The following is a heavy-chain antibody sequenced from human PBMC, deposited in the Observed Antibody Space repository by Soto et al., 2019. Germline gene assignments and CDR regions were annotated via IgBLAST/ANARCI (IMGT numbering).Heavy chain of an antibody. CDR3: AKDDDTSSHCSLLDF. CDR2: SWSGGRGE. J-gene: IGHJ4*02. V-gene: IGHV3-33*06. CDR1: GFTFSHYG. D-gene: IGHD3-22*01. Sequence: QVQLLESGGGVVQHGTSLRLSCAASGFTFSHYGIHWVRQASGNGLEWVGLSWSGGRGEDCADSVRGRFTISRDYSKTTVYLQMNSLRVEDTAVYYCAKDDDTSSHCSLLDFRGQGTLVTVSS.